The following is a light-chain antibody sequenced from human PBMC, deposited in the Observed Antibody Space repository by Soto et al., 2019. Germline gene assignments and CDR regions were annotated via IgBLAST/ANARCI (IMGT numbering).Light chain of an antibody. CDR1: QGIGDT. J-gene: IGKJ2*01. V-gene: IGKV3-15*01. CDR2: DTS. CDR3: QVRTDWPPFKYT. Sequence: EIVMTQSPATLSVSPGEGATLSCRASQGIGDTLAWYQQKPGQTPRLLIYDTSIRATGVPARFSGSRSGAEFTLTISSLQSEDFAVYYCQVRTDWPPFKYTFGQGTKLEVK.